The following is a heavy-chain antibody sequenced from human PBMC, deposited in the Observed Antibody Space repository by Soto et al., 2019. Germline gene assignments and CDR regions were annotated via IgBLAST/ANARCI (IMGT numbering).Heavy chain of an antibody. CDR2: IYYSGST. Sequence: SETLSLTCTVSGGSISSYYWSWIRQPPGKGLEWIGYIYYSGSTNYNPSLKSRVTISVDTSKNQFSLKLSSVTAADTAVYYCARERYSSGWYLNYGMDVWGQGTTVTVSS. V-gene: IGHV4-59*01. CDR1: GGSISSYY. J-gene: IGHJ6*02. CDR3: ARERYSSGWYLNYGMDV. D-gene: IGHD6-19*01.